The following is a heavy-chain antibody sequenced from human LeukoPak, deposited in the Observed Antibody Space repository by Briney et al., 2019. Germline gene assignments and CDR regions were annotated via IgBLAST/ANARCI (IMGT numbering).Heavy chain of an antibody. CDR1: GYTFTGYY. V-gene: IGHV1-2*02. CDR2: INPNSGGT. Sequence: ASVKVSCKASGYTFTGYYMHWVRQAPGHGVEWLGWINPNSGGTNYAQKFQGRVTMTRATSISTAYMELSRLRSDDTDVYYCASLTIFCSFDYWGQGTLVTVSS. CDR3: ASLTIFCSFDY. D-gene: IGHD3-3*01. J-gene: IGHJ4*02.